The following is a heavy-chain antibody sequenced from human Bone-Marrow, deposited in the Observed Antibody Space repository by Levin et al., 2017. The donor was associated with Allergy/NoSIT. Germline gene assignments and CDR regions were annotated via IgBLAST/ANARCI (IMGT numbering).Heavy chain of an antibody. CDR3: AKVTFPNYINGWFES. V-gene: IGHV3-23*01. CDR2: IIGSGGSA. D-gene: IGHD5-24*01. Sequence: GESLKISCVASGFTFSDSAMNWVRQAPGKGLDWVSGIIGSGGSAYYADSAKDRFTISRDNSKNTLYLQMNSLRVEDTAVYFCAKVTFPNYINGWFESWGQGTPVTVSS. CDR1: GFTFSDSA. J-gene: IGHJ5*01.